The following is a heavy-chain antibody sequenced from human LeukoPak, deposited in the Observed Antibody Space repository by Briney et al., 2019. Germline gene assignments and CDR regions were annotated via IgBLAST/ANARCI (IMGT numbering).Heavy chain of an antibody. V-gene: IGHV3-23*01. CDR1: GFTFSSYA. D-gene: IGHD3-10*01. CDR2: ISGSGGST. CDR3: AKPRENTMVRGVIIPFDY. Sequence: GGSLRLSCAASGFTFSSYAMSWVRQAPGKGLEWVSAISGSGGSTYYADSVKGRFTISRDNSKNTLYLQMNSLRAEDTAVYYCAKPRENTMVRGVIIPFDYWGQGTLVTVSS. J-gene: IGHJ4*02.